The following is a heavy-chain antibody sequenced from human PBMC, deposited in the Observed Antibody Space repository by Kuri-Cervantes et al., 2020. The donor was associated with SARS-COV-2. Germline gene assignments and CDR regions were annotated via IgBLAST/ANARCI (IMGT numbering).Heavy chain of an antibody. Sequence: SVKVSCKASGGTFSSYAISWVRQAPGQGLEWMGGIIPIFGTANYAQKFQGRVTITADKSTSTAYMELSSLRAEDTAVYYCARSPYDFWSGYYTGYYYYYGMDVWGQGTTVTVSS. CDR1: GGTFSSYA. V-gene: IGHV1-69*06. J-gene: IGHJ6*02. D-gene: IGHD3-3*01. CDR2: IIPIFGTA. CDR3: ARSPYDFWSGYYTGYYYYYGMDV.